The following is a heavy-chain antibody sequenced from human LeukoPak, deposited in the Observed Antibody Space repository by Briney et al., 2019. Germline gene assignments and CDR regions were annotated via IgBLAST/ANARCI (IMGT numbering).Heavy chain of an antibody. CDR1: GYTLTELS. CDR2: FDPEDGET. CDR3: ARVKGSWSGYFS. D-gene: IGHD3-3*01. J-gene: IGHJ5*02. V-gene: IGHV1-24*01. Sequence: ASVKVSCKVSGYTLTELSMHWVRQAPGKGLEWMGGFDPEDGETIYAQKFQGRVTMTEDTSTDTAYMELSSLRSEDTAVYYCARVKGSWSGYFSWGQGTLVTVSS.